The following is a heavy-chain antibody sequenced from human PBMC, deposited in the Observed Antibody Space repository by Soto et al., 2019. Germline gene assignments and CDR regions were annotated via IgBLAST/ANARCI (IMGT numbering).Heavy chain of an antibody. J-gene: IGHJ6*02. V-gene: IGHV4-34*01. CDR1: GGSFSGYY. D-gene: IGHD5-12*01. Sequence: SETLPLTCAVYGGSFSGYYWSWIRQPPGKGLEWIGEINHSGSTNYNPSLKSRVTISVDTSKNQFSLKLSSVTAADTAVYYCARGRGFKRWLQPYGMDVWGQGTTVTVSS. CDR3: ARGRGFKRWLQPYGMDV. CDR2: INHSGST.